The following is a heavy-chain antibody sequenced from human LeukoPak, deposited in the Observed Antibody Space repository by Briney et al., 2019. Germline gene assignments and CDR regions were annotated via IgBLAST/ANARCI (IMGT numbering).Heavy chain of an antibody. D-gene: IGHD4-23*01. J-gene: IGHJ6*02. CDR2: INPNSGGT. CDR1: GYTFTGYY. CDR3: ARAGGPDYYYGMDV. Sequence: GASVNVSCKASGYTFTGYYMHWVRQAPGQGLEWMGWINPNSGGTNYAQKFQGRVTMTRDTSISTAYMELSRLRSDDTAVYHCARAGGPDYYYGMDVWGQGTTVTVSS. V-gene: IGHV1-2*02.